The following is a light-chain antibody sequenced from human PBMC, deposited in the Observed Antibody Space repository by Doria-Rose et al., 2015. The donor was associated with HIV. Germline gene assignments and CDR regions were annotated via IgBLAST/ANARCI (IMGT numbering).Light chain of an antibody. Sequence: IVLTQSPGTLSLSPGERATLSCRASQSFSSTYLAWYQQKPGQAPSLLIYDGSTRATGIPDRFSSSGSGTDFTLPINRLEPEDFALYYCHQYGTSWTFGQGTKVEI. CDR3: HQYGTSWT. CDR1: QSFSSTY. V-gene: IGKV3-20*01. J-gene: IGKJ1*01. CDR2: DGS.